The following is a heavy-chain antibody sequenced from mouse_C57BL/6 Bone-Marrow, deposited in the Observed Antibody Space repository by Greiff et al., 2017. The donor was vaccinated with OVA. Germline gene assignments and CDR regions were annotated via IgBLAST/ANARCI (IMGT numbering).Heavy chain of an antibody. J-gene: IGHJ4*01. CDR1: GYTFTSYW. CDR2: IDPSDSYT. D-gene: IGHD1-1*01. CDR3: ARDYGPPIYYAMDY. V-gene: IGHV1-69*01. Sequence: QVQLQQPGAELVMPGASVKLSCKASGYTFTSYWMHWVKQRPGQGLEWIGEIDPSDSYTNYNQKFKGKSTLTVDKSYSTAYMQLSSLTSEDSAVYYCARDYGPPIYYAMDYWGRGTSVTVSA.